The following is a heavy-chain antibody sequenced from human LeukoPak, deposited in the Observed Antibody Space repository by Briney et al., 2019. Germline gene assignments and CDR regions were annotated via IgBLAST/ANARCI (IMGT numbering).Heavy chain of an antibody. J-gene: IGHJ4*02. D-gene: IGHD6-19*01. CDR3: ARVSGGWCAATARGAFDY. V-gene: IGHV1-69*05. CDR1: GGTFSSYA. CDR2: IIPIFGTA. Sequence: GASVTVSCKASGGTFSSYAISWVRQAPGQGREWMGGIIPIFGTANYAQKFQGRVTITTDESTSTAYMELSSLRSEDTAVYYCARVSGGWCAATARGAFDYWGQGTLVTVSS.